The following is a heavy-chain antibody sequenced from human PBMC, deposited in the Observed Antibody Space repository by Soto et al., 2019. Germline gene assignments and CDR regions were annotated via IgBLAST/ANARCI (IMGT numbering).Heavy chain of an antibody. CDR1: AYTFTIYT. D-gene: IGHD3-3*01. V-gene: IGHV1-3*01. CDR2: INAGNGNT. CDR3: ARTSGYYFFDY. Sequence: ASLKVSCKASAYTFTIYTMHWVLRAPGQRLEWMGWINAGNGNTKYSQKFQGRVTITRDTSASTAYMELSSLRSEDTAVYYCARTSGYYFFDYWGQGTLVTVSS. J-gene: IGHJ4*02.